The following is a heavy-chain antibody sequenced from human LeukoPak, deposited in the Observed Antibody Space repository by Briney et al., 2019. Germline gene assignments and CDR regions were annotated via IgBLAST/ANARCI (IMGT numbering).Heavy chain of an antibody. CDR1: GFTFSSYW. J-gene: IGHJ4*02. Sequence: GGSLRLSCAASGFTFSSYWMHWVRQAPGKGLQWVSRIKSDGSSTNYADSVKGRFTISRDNAKNTLYLQMNSLRAEDTAVYYCARAPFDSTAYWGQGTLVTVSS. V-gene: IGHV3-74*01. CDR3: ARAPFDSTAY. D-gene: IGHD3-22*01. CDR2: IKSDGSST.